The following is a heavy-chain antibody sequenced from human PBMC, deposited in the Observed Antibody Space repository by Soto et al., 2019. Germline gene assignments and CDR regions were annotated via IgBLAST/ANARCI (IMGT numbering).Heavy chain of an antibody. CDR3: AVMITFGGVIVLDY. V-gene: IGHV4-59*01. CDR2: IYYSGST. J-gene: IGHJ4*02. CDR1: GGSISSYY. Sequence: SETLSLTCTVSGGSISSYYWSWIRQPPGKGLEWIGYIYYSGSTNCNPSLKSRVTISVDTSKNQFSLKLSSVTAADTAVYYCAVMITFGGVIVLDYWGQGTLVTVSS. D-gene: IGHD3-16*02.